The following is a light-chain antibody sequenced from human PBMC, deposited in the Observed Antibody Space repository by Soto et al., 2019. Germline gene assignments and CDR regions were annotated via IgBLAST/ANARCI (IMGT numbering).Light chain of an antibody. Sequence: QSVLTQPRSVSGSPGQSVTISCTGASNNVGGYNYVSWYQHHPGKVPQLIIYDVTKRPPGVPDRFSGSKSGNTASLTISGLQVEDEADYYCCSYAGTYTWIFGGGTKLTVL. CDR3: CSYAGTYTWI. V-gene: IGLV2-11*01. CDR1: SNNVGGYNY. CDR2: DVT. J-gene: IGLJ2*01.